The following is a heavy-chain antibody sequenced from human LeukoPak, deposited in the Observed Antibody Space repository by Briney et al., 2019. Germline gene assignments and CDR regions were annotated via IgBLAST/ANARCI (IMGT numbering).Heavy chain of an antibody. CDR3: ARDAYTSSGFYYSLDV. CDR2: ISSNGGST. Sequence: GGSLRLSCAASGFTFSSYTMHWVRQAPGKGVEYVSAISSNGGSTYYANSVKGRFTISRDNSKNTLYLHMGSLRAEDMAVYYCARDAYTSSGFYYSLDVWGKGTTVTVSS. V-gene: IGHV3-64*01. CDR1: GFTFSSYT. J-gene: IGHJ6*04. D-gene: IGHD6-6*01.